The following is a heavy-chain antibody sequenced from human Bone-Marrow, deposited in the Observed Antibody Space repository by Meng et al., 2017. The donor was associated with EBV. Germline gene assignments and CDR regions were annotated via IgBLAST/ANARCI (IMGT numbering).Heavy chain of an antibody. Sequence: QVQLLQSGAAVKKPGASVKRSCKASGSTFTSYAMHWVRQAPGQRLEWMGWINAGNGNTKYSQKFQGRVTITRDTSASTAYMELSSLRSEDTAVYYCASNLLGSSGYPDWGQGTLVTVSS. J-gene: IGHJ4*02. D-gene: IGHD3-22*01. CDR3: ASNLLGSSGYPD. CDR2: INAGNGNT. V-gene: IGHV1-3*01. CDR1: GSTFTSYA.